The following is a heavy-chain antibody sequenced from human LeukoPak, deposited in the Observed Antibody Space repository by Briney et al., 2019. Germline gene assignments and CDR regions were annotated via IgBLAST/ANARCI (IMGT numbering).Heavy chain of an antibody. J-gene: IGHJ3*02. Sequence: SETLSLTCTVSGGSISSYYWSWIRQPPGKGLEWIGCIYYSGSTNYNPSLKSRVTISVDTSKNQFSLKLSSVTAADTAVYYCARVRDAFDIWGQGTMVTVSS. V-gene: IGHV4-59*01. CDR1: GGSISSYY. CDR3: ARVRDAFDI. CDR2: IYYSGST.